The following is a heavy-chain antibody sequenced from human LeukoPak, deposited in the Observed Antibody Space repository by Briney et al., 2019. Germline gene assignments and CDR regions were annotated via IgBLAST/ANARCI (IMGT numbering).Heavy chain of an antibody. CDR2: FDPENGET. J-gene: IGHJ4*02. V-gene: IGHV1-24*01. CDR3: ARGPIGAPDYYFDY. CDR1: GYTLTEIS. D-gene: IGHD3-10*01. Sequence: ASVKVSCTVSGYTLTEISMYWVRQAPGKGLEWMGRFDPENGETLYAQKFQGRVTMTEDTSTDTAYMELSSLRSEDTAVYFCARGPIGAPDYYFDYWGQGTLVTVSS.